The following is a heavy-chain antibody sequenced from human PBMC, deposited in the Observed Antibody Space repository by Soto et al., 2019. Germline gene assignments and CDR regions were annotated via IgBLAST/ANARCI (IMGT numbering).Heavy chain of an antibody. J-gene: IGHJ5*02. Sequence: SEPLSLTCTVSGDSIISSDFYWGWVRQPPGKGLEWIGSIFYLGSSYYNPSIKSRVTMSVDTSKNQFSLRLRSVTAADTALYFCARHSLALRKNNWFDPWGQGIMVTVSS. D-gene: IGHD3-3*02. CDR2: IFYLGSS. V-gene: IGHV4-39*01. CDR1: GDSIISSDFY. CDR3: ARHSLALRKNNWFDP.